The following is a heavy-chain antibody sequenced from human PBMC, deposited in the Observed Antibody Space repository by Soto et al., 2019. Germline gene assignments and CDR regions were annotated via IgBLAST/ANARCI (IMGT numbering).Heavy chain of an antibody. CDR1: GYTFTSYG. D-gene: IGHD2-15*01. J-gene: IGHJ5*02. CDR2: ISAYNGNT. V-gene: IGHV1-18*01. Sequence: ASVKVSCTASGYTFTSYGISWVRQAPGQGLEWMGWISAYNGNTNYAQKLQGRVTMTTDTSTSTAYMELRSLRSDDTAVYYCARTQTDCSGGSCYSVWFDPWGQGTLVTVSS. CDR3: ARTQTDCSGGSCYSVWFDP.